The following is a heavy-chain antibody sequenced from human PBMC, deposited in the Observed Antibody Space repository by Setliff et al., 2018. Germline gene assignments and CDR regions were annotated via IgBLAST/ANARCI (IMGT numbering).Heavy chain of an antibody. CDR2: IYSRGTI. CDR1: GFTVSSDF. Sequence: PGGSLRLSCAASGFTVSSDFMSWFRQAPGKGLEWVSVIYSRGTIYYADSVKGRFTISRDNAKKSLYLQMNSLRAEDTAVYYCARDRRPFNWGGNDAFDIWGQGTMVTVSS. V-gene: IGHV3-66*01. CDR3: ARDRRPFNWGGNDAFDI. J-gene: IGHJ3*02. D-gene: IGHD7-27*01.